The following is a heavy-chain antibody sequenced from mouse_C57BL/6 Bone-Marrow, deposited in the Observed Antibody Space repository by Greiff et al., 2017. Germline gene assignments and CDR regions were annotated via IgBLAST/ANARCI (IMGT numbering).Heavy chain of an antibody. CDR1: GYTFTDYY. J-gene: IGHJ4*01. Sequence: QVQLQQSGAELVRPGASVKLSCKASGYTFTDYYINWVKQRPGQGLEWIARIYPGSGNTYYNEKLKGKATLTAEKSSSTAYMQLSSLTSEDSAVYFCARGGFYAMDYWGQGTSVTVSS. CDR3: ARGGFYAMDY. V-gene: IGHV1-76*01. CDR2: IYPGSGNT.